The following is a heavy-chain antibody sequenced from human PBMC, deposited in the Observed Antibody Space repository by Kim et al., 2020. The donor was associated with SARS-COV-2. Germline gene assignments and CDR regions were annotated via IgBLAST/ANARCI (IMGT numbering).Heavy chain of an antibody. Sequence: NPSTKSRVTISVDTSKNQFSLKLSAVTAADTAVYYCARGGRGLPTGSFDYWGQGTLVTVSS. D-gene: IGHD1-26*01. CDR3: ARGGRGLPTGSFDY. J-gene: IGHJ4*02. V-gene: IGHV4-34*01.